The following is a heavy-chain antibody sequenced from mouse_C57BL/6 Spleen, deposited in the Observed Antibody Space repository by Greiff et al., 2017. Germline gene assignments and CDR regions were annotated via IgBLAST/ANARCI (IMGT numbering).Heavy chain of an antibody. CDR2: IHPTSGST. CDR1: GYTFTSYW. D-gene: IGHD2-14*01. CDR3: ARAGGVRQGDYYARDY. V-gene: IGHV1-64*01. J-gene: IGHJ4*01. Sequence: QVQLQQPGAELVKPGASVKLSCKASGYTFTSYWMHWVKQRPGQGLEWIGMIHPTSGSTNYNEKFKSKATLTVDTSSRTAYMQLSSLTSEDSAVXYCARAGGVRQGDYYARDYWGQGTSVTVSS.